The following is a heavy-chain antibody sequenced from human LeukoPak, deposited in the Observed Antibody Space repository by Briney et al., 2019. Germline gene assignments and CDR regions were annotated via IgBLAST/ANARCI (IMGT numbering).Heavy chain of an antibody. D-gene: IGHD3-22*01. CDR2: IIPIFGTA. V-gene: IGHV1-69*05. CDR3: ARKYEPYYYDSSGPFDY. CDR1: GGTFSSYA. J-gene: IGHJ4*02. Sequence: SVKVSCKASGGTFSSYAIGWVRQAPGQGLEWMGGIIPIFGTANYAQKFQGRVTITTDESTSTAYMELSSLRSEDTAVYYCARKYEPYYYDSSGPFDYWGQGTLVTVSS.